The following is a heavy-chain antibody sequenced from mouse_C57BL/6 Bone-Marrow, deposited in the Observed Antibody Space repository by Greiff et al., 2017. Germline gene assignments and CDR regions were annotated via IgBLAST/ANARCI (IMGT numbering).Heavy chain of an antibody. CDR2: IDPEDGET. Sequence: VQLQQSGAELVKPGASVKLSCTASGFNIKDYYMHWVKQRTEQGLEWIGRIDPEDGETKYAPKFPGKATITADTTSNTAYLQLSCLTSEDTAVYYCARGGYDVLAYWGQGTLVTVSA. CDR3: ARGGYDVLAY. J-gene: IGHJ3*01. V-gene: IGHV14-2*01. D-gene: IGHD2-2*01. CDR1: GFNIKDYY.